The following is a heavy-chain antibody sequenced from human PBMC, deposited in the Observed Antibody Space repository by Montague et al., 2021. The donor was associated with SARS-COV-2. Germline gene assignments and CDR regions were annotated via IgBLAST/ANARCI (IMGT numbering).Heavy chain of an antibody. CDR2: MSGSGVRR. CDR3: AKDTATIRIAVALMDV. CDR1: GFIFSNYA. V-gene: IGHV3-23*01. J-gene: IGHJ6*02. Sequence: SLRLSCAASGFIFSNYAMTWVRQAPGKGLEWASTMSGSGVRRDYADSVKGRFTISRDSSKNTLYLQMNSLRVEDTAVYYCAKDTATIRIAVALMDVWGQGITVIVSS. D-gene: IGHD6-19*01.